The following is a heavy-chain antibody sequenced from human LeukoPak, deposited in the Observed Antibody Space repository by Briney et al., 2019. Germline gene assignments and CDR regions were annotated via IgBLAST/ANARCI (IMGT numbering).Heavy chain of an antibody. V-gene: IGHV4-59*01. D-gene: IGHD5-12*01. Sequence: KPSETLSLTCTVSGGSINSYYWSWIRQPPGKGLQWIGCIHYSGSTNYNPSLKSRVTISVDTSKNQFSLKLSSVTAADTAVYYCARVGGYDLAYYYYYMDVWGKGTTVTIPS. CDR2: IHYSGST. CDR3: ARVGGYDLAYYYYYMDV. CDR1: GGSINSYY. J-gene: IGHJ6*03.